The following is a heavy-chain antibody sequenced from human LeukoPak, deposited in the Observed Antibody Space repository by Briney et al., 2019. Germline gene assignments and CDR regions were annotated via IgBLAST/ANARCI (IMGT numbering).Heavy chain of an antibody. V-gene: IGHV3-30*04. D-gene: IGHD3-3*01. CDR3: ARTSFGVVIPYFDY. CDR1: GFTFSSYA. CDR2: ISYDGSNK. Sequence: PGRSLRPSCAASGFTFSSYAMHWVRQAPGKGLEWVAVISYDGSNKYYADSVKGRFTISRDNSKNTLYLQMNSLRAEDTAVYYCARTSFGVVIPYFDYWGQGTLVTVSS. J-gene: IGHJ4*02.